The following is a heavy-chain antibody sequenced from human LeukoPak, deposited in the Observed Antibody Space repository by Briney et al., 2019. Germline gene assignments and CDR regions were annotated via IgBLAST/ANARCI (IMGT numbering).Heavy chain of an antibody. Sequence: ASVKVSFKASGYTFTGYYMHWVRQAPGQGLEWMGWINPNSGGTNYAQKFQGRVTMTRDTFISTAYMELSRLRSDDTAVYYCARGSMACSSTSCYYGGHWFDPWGQGTLVTVSS. D-gene: IGHD2-2*01. CDR2: INPNSGGT. CDR3: ARGSMACSSTSCYYGGHWFDP. J-gene: IGHJ5*02. CDR1: GYTFTGYY. V-gene: IGHV1-2*02.